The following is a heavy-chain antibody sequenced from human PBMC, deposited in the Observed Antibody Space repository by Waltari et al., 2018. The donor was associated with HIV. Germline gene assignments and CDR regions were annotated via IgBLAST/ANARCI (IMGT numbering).Heavy chain of an antibody. Sequence: QLQLQESGPGLVKPSETLSLTCTVPGGSISSSSYYWGWIRQPPGKGLEWIGSIYYRGSPYYTPSLKSRVTISVDTSKNQFSLKRSSVTAADTAVYYCARRGYYDFWSGYYSGVDYYGMDVWGQGTTVTVSS. D-gene: IGHD3-3*01. CDR2: IYYRGSP. CDR1: GGSISSSSYY. V-gene: IGHV4-39*01. J-gene: IGHJ6*02. CDR3: ARRGYYDFWSGYYSGVDYYGMDV.